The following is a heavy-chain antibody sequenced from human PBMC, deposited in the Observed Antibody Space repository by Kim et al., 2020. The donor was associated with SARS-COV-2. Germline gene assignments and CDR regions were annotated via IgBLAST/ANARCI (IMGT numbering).Heavy chain of an antibody. Sequence: ASVKVSCKASGYTFTSYAMHWVRQAPGQRLEWMGWINAGNGNTKYSQKFQGRVTITRDTSASTAYMELSSLRSEDTAVYYCARLLRYGGYFDYWGQGTLVTVSS. D-gene: IGHD5-12*01. CDR3: ARLLRYGGYFDY. CDR1: GYTFTSYA. J-gene: IGHJ4*02. CDR2: INAGNGNT. V-gene: IGHV1-3*01.